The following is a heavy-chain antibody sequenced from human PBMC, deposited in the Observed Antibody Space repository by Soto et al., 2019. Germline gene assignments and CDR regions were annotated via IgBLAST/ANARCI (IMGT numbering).Heavy chain of an antibody. J-gene: IGHJ4*02. Sequence: GSGPTLVNPTETLTLTCTVSGFSLSNARMGVSWIRQPPGKALEWLAHIFSNGEKSYSTSLKSRLTISKDTSKSQVVLTMTNMDPVDTATYYCARNRVDLWSGYYSSHFDYWGQGTLVTVS. V-gene: IGHV2-26*01. CDR2: IFSNGEK. D-gene: IGHD3-3*01. CDR3: ARNRVDLWSGYYSSHFDY. CDR1: GFSLSNARMG.